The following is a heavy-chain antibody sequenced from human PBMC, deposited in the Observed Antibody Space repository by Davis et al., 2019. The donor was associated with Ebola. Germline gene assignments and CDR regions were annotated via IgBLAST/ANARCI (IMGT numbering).Heavy chain of an antibody. J-gene: IGHJ4*02. D-gene: IGHD1-26*01. CDR3: ARWGGYSGSYSQLNY. CDR1: GYSFTSYW. CDR2: IYPGDSDT. V-gene: IGHV5-51*01. Sequence: PGGSLRLSCKGSGYSFTSYWIGWVRQMPGKGLEWMGIIYPGDSDTRYSPSFQGQVTISADKSISTAYLQWSSLKASDTAMYYCARWGGYSGSYSQLNYWGQGTLVTVSS.